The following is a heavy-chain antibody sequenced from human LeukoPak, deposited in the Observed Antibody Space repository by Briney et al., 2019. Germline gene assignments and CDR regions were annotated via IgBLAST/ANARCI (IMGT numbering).Heavy chain of an antibody. Sequence: GGSLRLSCVASGFTFRGSAMSWVRQAPGKGLDWVSLISYDGNNAYYADSVRGRFTISRDNSKDTLYLEMSSLRAEDTAIYYCARDIQLSTWGLGTMVTVSS. CDR1: GFTFRGSA. CDR2: ISYDGNNA. J-gene: IGHJ3*01. CDR3: ARDIQLST. D-gene: IGHD5-24*01. V-gene: IGHV3-23*01.